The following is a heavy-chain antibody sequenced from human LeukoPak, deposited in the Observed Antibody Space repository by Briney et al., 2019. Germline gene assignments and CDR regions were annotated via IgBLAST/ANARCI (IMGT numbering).Heavy chain of an antibody. D-gene: IGHD4-4*01. CDR2: ISYDGRNK. J-gene: IGHJ4*02. CDR1: GFTFSSYG. V-gene: IGHV3-30*18. CDR3: AKDRDSNRFDY. Sequence: GGSLRLSCAASGFTFSSYGMHWVRQAPGKGLEWVAVISYDGRNKYYGDSVKGRFTISRDNSKNTLYLQMNSLRVEDTAVYYCAKDRDSNRFDYWGQGTLVTVSS.